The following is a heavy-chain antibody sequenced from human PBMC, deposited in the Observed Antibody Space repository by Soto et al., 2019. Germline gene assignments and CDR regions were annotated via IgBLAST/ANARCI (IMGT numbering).Heavy chain of an antibody. CDR3: ARRGYSYGWGFDY. V-gene: IGHV4-59*01. J-gene: IGHJ4*02. CDR1: GCSISSYY. CDR2: IYYSGST. D-gene: IGHD5-18*01. Sequence: LSLTCTVSGCSISSYYWIWIRQPPGKGLEWIGYIYYSGSTNYNPSLKSRVTISVDTSKNQFSLKLSSVTAADTAVYYCARRGYSYGWGFDYWGQGTLVTVSS.